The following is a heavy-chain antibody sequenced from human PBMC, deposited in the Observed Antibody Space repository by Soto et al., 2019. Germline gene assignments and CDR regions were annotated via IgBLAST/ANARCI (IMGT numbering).Heavy chain of an antibody. CDR1: GFTFSTHA. J-gene: IGHJ4*01. D-gene: IGHD6-13*01. V-gene: IGHV3-30-3*01. CDR3: ASDQTGITTAGGGGMDR. Sequence: QVQLVESGGGVVQPGRSLRLSCAASGFTFSTHAMHWVRQAPGKGLECVAIVSFDGSNKYYADSVKGRFTISRDNSKNTLYLQMSGLTPEDMAFYHCASDQTGITTAGGGGMDRWGQGTLVTVSS. CDR2: VSFDGSNK.